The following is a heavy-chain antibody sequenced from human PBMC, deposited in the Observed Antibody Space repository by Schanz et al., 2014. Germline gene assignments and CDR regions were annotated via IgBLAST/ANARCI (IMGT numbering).Heavy chain of an antibody. V-gene: IGHV1-3*04. J-gene: IGHJ6*04. D-gene: IGHD2-8*02. CDR1: GYTFAGHA. Sequence: QVQLVQSGAEVKKPGASVKVSCQASGYTFAGHAVHWVRQAPGQGPEWVGWIHTGSGNTKYSQKFEGRVTITRDTSVSIVYMELSRHRSEDTARFCCASGEARVRASGGVIVHRNDWGKGTTVIVSS. CDR3: ASGEARVRASGGVIVHRND. CDR2: IHTGSGNT.